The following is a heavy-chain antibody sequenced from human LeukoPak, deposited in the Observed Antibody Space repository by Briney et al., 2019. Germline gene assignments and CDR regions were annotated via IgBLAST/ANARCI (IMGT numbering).Heavy chain of an antibody. CDR3: ARSSGASSSWFDP. Sequence: PGGSLRLSCAASGFTFSSYAMSWVRQAPGKGLEWVSAISGSGESTYYADSVKGRFTISRDRSKNTLYLQLKSLRAEDTALYYCARSSGASSSWFDPWGQGTLVTVSS. CDR2: ISGSGEST. V-gene: IGHV3-23*01. J-gene: IGHJ5*02. D-gene: IGHD2-2*01. CDR1: GFTFSSYA.